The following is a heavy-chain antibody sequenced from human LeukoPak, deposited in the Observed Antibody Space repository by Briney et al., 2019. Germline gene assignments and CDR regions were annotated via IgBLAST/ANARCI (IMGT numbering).Heavy chain of an antibody. CDR1: GFTFSNAW. CDR3: TTEHDHANAFDI. J-gene: IGHJ3*02. CDR2: IKSKTDGGTT. D-gene: IGHD3-16*01. Sequence: GGSLRLSCAASGFTFSNAWMSWVRQAPGKGLEWVGRIKSKTDGGTTDYAAPVEGRFTISRDDSKNTLYLQMNSLKTEDTAVYYCTTEHDHANAFDIWGQGTMVTVSP. V-gene: IGHV3-15*01.